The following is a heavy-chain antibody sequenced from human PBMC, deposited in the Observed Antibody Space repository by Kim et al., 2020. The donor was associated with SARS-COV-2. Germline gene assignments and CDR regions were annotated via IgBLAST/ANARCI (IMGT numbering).Heavy chain of an antibody. CDR1: GFTFSNAW. CDR3: TTDQLRGATMVRGVIADY. CDR2: IKSKTDGGTT. J-gene: IGHJ4*02. Sequence: GGSLRLSCAASGFTFSNAWMSWVRQAPGKGLEWVGRIKSKTDGGTTDYAAPVKGRFTISRDDSKNTLYLQMNSLKTEDTAVYYCTTDQLRGATMVRGVIADYWGQGTLVTVSS. D-gene: IGHD3-10*01. V-gene: IGHV3-15*01.